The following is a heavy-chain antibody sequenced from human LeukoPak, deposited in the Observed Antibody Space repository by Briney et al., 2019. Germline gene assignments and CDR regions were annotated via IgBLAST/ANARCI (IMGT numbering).Heavy chain of an antibody. J-gene: IGHJ4*02. CDR1: GFTFSSYS. CDR2: ISSSSSTI. V-gene: IGHV3-48*01. D-gene: IGHD6-13*01. Sequence: GGSLRLSCAASGFTFSSYSMNWVRQAPGKGLEWVSYISSSSSTIYYADSVKGRFTISRDNAKNSLYLQMNSLRAEDTAVYYCAREGYSNSWYLDYWGQGTLVTVSS. CDR3: AREGYSNSWYLDY.